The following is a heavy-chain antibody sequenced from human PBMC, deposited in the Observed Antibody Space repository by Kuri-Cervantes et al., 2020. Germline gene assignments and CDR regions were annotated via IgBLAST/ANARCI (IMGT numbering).Heavy chain of an antibody. CDR1: GFTVSNNY. V-gene: IGHV3-53*01. CDR3: AKWLAHSFDSSGFYSD. CDR2: IYSGGDT. J-gene: IGHJ1*01. D-gene: IGHD3-22*01. Sequence: GESLKISCAASGFTVSNNYMSWVRQAPGKGLEYISVIYSGGDTYYADSVKGRFTTSRDSSKNTLYLRMNSLRVDDTAVYFCAKWLAHSFDSSGFYSDWGQGTLVTVSS.